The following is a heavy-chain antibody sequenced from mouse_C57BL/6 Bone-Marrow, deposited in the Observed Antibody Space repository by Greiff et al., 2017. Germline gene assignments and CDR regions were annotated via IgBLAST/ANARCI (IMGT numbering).Heavy chain of an antibody. CDR2: IYPSDSET. V-gene: IGHV1-61*01. J-gene: IGHJ1*01. CDR3: AEGYNYDGYIEV. CDR1: GYTFTSYW. Sequence: QVQLQQPGAELVRPGSSVKLSCKASGYTFTSYWMDWVKQRPGQGLEWIGNIYPSDSETHYNQKFKDKATLTVDKSSSTAYMQLSSLTSEDSAVYYGAEGYNYDGYIEVWGAGTTVTVSS. D-gene: IGHD2-12*01.